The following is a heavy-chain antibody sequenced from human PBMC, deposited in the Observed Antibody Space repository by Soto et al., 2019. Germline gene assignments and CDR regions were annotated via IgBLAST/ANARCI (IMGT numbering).Heavy chain of an antibody. CDR2: IIPILGIA. J-gene: IGHJ6*02. V-gene: IGHV1-69*02. D-gene: IGHD3-9*01. Sequence: QVQLVQSGAEVKKPGSSVKVSCKASGGTFSSYTISWVRQAPGQGLEWMGRIIPILGIANYAQKFQGRVTITADKSTSTGYMELSSLRSENTAVYYCARIYDILTGNYGMDVWGQGTTVTVSS. CDR3: ARIYDILTGNYGMDV. CDR1: GGTFSSYT.